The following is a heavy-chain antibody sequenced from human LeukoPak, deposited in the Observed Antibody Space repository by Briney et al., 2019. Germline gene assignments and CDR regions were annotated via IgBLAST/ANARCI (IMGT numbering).Heavy chain of an antibody. Sequence: WASVKVSCKASGYTFTGYYMHWVRQAPGQRLEWMGWINAGNGNTKYSQKFQGRVTITRDTSASTAYMELSSLRSEDTAVYYCARVKVAFGRYFDWFESRDYYGMDVWGQGTTVTVSS. V-gene: IGHV1-3*01. CDR3: ARVKVAFGRYFDWFESRDYYGMDV. CDR1: GYTFTGYY. D-gene: IGHD3-9*01. J-gene: IGHJ6*02. CDR2: INAGNGNT.